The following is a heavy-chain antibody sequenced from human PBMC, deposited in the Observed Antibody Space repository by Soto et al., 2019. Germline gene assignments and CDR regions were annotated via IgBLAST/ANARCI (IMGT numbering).Heavy chain of an antibody. CDR2: ISWNSGSI. J-gene: IGHJ6*03. CDR1: GFTFDDYA. Sequence: EVQLVESGGGLVQPGRSLRLSCAASGFTFDDYAMHWVRQAPGEGLEWVSGISWNSGSIGYADSVKCRFTISRDSAKNSLYLQMNSLRAEDTALYYCAKEYCSSTSCYDYYYYYMDVWGKGTTVTVSS. V-gene: IGHV3-9*01. CDR3: AKEYCSSTSCYDYYYYYMDV. D-gene: IGHD2-2*01.